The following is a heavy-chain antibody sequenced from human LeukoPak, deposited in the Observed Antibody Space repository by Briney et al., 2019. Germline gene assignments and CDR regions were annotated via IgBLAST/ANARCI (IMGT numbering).Heavy chain of an antibody. CDR2: ISYDGSNK. V-gene: IGHV3-30*18. CDR1: GFTFSSYG. Sequence: GGSLRLSCAASGFTFSSYGMNWVRQAPGKGLEWVAVISYDGSNKYYADSVKGRFTISRDNSKNTLYLQMNSLRAEDTAVYYCAKAIQLWLIDYWGQGTLVTVSS. CDR3: AKAIQLWLIDY. D-gene: IGHD5-18*01. J-gene: IGHJ4*02.